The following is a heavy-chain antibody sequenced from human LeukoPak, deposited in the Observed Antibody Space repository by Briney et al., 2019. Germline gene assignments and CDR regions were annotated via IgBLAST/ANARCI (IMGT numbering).Heavy chain of an antibody. Sequence: GGSLRLSCAASGLTFSDYSMTWVRQAPGKGLFWVSGISAGGGSTYYADSVKGRFTISRDNSRNTLYLQMNSLRVEDTAVCYCAKDAAGPEYWGQGTLVTVSS. V-gene: IGHV3-23*01. CDR2: ISAGGGST. CDR3: AKDAAGPEY. CDR1: GLTFSDYS. J-gene: IGHJ4*02. D-gene: IGHD6-13*01.